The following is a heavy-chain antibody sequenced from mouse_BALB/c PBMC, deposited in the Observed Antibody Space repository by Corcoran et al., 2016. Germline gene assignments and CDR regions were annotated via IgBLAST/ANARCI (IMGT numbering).Heavy chain of an antibody. CDR1: WYTFTNYG. CDR3: AREPYAMDY. V-gene: IGHV9-3-1*01. J-gene: IGHJ4*01. Sequence: QIQLVQSGPKLKKPGETVKISCKASWYTFTNYGMNWVKQAPGKGLKWMGWINTYTGEPTYADDFKGRFPFSLETSASTAYLQINNLKNEDTATYFCAREPYAMDYWGQGTSVTVSS. CDR2: INTYTGEP.